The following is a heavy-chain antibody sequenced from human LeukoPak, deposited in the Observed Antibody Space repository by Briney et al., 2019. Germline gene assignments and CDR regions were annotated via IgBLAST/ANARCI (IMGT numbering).Heavy chain of an antibody. CDR1: GFNFNTYT. J-gene: IGHJ4*02. V-gene: IGHV3-21*01. Sequence: GGSLRLSCAASGFNFNTYTMNWVRQAPGKGLEWVSSISSDSSYIYYADAVHGRFTVSRDNAKYSLYLQMNSLRAEDTAVYYCVRQNDSSGGYFDYWGQGTLVTVSS. CDR2: ISSDSSYI. D-gene: IGHD3-22*01. CDR3: VRQNDSSGGYFDY.